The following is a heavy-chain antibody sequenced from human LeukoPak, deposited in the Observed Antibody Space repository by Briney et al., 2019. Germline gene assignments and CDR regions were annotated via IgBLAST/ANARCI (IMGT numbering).Heavy chain of an antibody. CDR2: IYHSGST. J-gene: IGHJ3*02. CDR1: GYSISSGFY. V-gene: IGHV4-38-2*01. CDR3: ARNRDTANDAFDI. D-gene: IGHD5-18*01. Sequence: SETLSLTCAVSGYSISSGFYWGWIRPPPGKGLEWIGSIYHSGSTYYNPSLKSRVTISVDTSKNQFSLKLSSVTAADTAVYYCARNRDTANDAFDIWGQGTMVTVSS.